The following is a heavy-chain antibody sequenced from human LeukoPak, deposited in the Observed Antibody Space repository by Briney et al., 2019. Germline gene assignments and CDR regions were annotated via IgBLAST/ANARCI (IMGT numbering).Heavy chain of an antibody. J-gene: IGHJ6*03. V-gene: IGHV1-69*05. Sequence: EASVKVSCKASGGTFSSYAISWVRQAPGQGLEWMGGIIPIFGTANYAQKFQGRVTITTDESTSTACMELSSLRSEDTAVYYCASGLTRLTIFGVVIRPQDYYYYMDVWGKGTTVTVSS. CDR2: IIPIFGTA. D-gene: IGHD3-3*01. CDR3: ASGLTRLTIFGVVIRPQDYYYYMDV. CDR1: GGTFSSYA.